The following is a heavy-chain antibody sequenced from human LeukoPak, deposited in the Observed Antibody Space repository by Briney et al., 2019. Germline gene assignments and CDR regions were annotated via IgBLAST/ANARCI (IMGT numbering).Heavy chain of an antibody. V-gene: IGHV3-33*06. J-gene: IGHJ4*02. CDR2: IWYDGSNK. CDR1: GFTFSSYG. Sequence: PGGSLRLSCAASGFTFSSYGMHWVRQAPGKGLEWVAVIWYDGSNKYYADSVKGRFTISRDNSKNTVYLQMNSLRAEDTAIYYCAQGSTYYFAYWGQGTLVTVSS. CDR3: AQGSTYYFAY.